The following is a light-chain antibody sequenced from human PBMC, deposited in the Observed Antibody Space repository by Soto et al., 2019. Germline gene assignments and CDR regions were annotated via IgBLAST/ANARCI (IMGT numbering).Light chain of an antibody. CDR3: QQYNNWPIT. V-gene: IGKV3-15*01. Sequence: EIVMTQSPATLFVSPCESVTLSCRASQLFSSNLAWYQHKPGQAPRLLIYGASTRDTGVPDRFSGSGSGTEFTLTISSLQSEDFEVYYCQQYNNWPITFGQGTRLEIK. CDR1: QLFSSN. CDR2: GAS. J-gene: IGKJ5*01.